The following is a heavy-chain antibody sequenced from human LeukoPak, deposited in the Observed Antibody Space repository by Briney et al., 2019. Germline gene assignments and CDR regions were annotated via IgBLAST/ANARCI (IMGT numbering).Heavy chain of an antibody. Sequence: SVKVSCKASGGTFSSYAISWVRQAPGQGLEWMGGIIPIFGTANYAQKFQGRVTITADKSTSTAYMELSSLRSEDTAVYYCARDCPEYYYDSSGYYPLYWGQGTLVTVSS. V-gene: IGHV1-69*06. D-gene: IGHD3-22*01. CDR3: ARDCPEYYYDSSGYYPLY. CDR1: GGTFSSYA. CDR2: IIPIFGTA. J-gene: IGHJ4*02.